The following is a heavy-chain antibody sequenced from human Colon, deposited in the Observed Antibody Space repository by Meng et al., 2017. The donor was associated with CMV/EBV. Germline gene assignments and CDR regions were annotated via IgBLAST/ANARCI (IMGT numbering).Heavy chain of an antibody. Sequence: GALRLSCAASGFSLSNYGMHWVRQAPGKGLEWVSVIAWDGETSYYSDSVKGRFPISRDVSKPSLYLEMNNLRPEDTAFYYCVKGGADLKWLLFDSWGPGTLVTVSS. D-gene: IGHD3-3*01. V-gene: IGHV3-43D*03. CDR2: IAWDGETS. J-gene: IGHJ4*02. CDR3: VKGGADLKWLLFDS. CDR1: GFSLSNYG.